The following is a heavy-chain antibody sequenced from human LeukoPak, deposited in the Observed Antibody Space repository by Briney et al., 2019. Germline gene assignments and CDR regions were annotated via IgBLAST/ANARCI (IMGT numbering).Heavy chain of an antibody. V-gene: IGHV4-39*02. CDR2: MYYRGTT. Sequence: AETLSLSCSVSGGSISSSSYYWGWIRQSPGKGLEWIGSMYYRGTTYENSSLKSRLTLSIDTSNNQFSLKLTSVTAADTAVYYCAREYSRSVVAGSRPDLWGQGLLVAVSS. CDR1: GGSISSSSYY. J-gene: IGHJ4*02. D-gene: IGHD2-21*01. CDR3: AREYSRSVVAGSRPDL.